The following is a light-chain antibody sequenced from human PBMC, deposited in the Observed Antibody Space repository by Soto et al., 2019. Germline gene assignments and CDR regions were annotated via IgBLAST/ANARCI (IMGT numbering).Light chain of an antibody. Sequence: QSVLTQPPSVSGAPGQRVTISCTGSSSNIGAGYDVHWYQQLPGTAPKLLIYDNTNRPSGVPDRFSGSKSGTSASLAITGLQAEDVADYYCQSYDRSLSGSRVFGTGTKVTV. CDR1: SSNIGAGYD. CDR3: QSYDRSLSGSRV. V-gene: IGLV1-40*01. CDR2: DNT. J-gene: IGLJ1*01.